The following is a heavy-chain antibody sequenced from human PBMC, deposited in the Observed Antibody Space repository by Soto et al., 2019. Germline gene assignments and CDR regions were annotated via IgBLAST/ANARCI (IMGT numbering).Heavy chain of an antibody. V-gene: IGHV1-69*01. CDR2: IIPIFDIT. J-gene: IGHJ6*02. CDR1: GGTFRSYS. Sequence: QVQLVQSGAEVKKPGSSVQVSCKASGGTFRSYSISGVRKAPGQGLEWMGGIIPIFDITNYAQKFQGRVTITEDESTSTAYMELSSLGSDDTAVYYCARPDEGGYTSNHHYYYALDVWGQGTTVTV. CDR3: ARPDEGGYTSNHHYYYALDV. D-gene: IGHD3-16*02.